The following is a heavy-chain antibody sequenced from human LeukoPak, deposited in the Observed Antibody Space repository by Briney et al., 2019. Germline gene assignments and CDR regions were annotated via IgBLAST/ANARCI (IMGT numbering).Heavy chain of an antibody. J-gene: IGHJ4*02. CDR2: ISGSGGST. D-gene: IGHD3-22*01. CDR3: AKEEEVMIVVSFDY. V-gene: IGHV3-23*01. CDR1: GFTFDDYA. Sequence: GGSLRLSCAASGFTFDDYAMSWVRQAPGKGLEWVSAISGSGGSTYYADSVKGRFTISRDNSKNTLYLQMNSLRAEDTAVYYCAKEEEVMIVVSFDYWGQGTLVTVSS.